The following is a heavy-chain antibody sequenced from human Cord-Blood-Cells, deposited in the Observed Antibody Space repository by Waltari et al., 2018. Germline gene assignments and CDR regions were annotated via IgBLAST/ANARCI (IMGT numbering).Heavy chain of an antibody. D-gene: IGHD2-21*02. CDR1: GFTFSSYA. CDR2: ISGSGGST. J-gene: IGHJ4*02. V-gene: IGHV3-23*01. Sequence: EVQLLESGGGLVQPGGSLRLSCAASGFTFSSYAMSWLRHAPGKGLEWVSAISGSGGSTYYADSVKGRFTISRDNSKNTLYLQMNSLRAEDTAVYYCAKAPVVVTATYFDYWGQGTLVTVSS. CDR3: AKAPVVVTATYFDY.